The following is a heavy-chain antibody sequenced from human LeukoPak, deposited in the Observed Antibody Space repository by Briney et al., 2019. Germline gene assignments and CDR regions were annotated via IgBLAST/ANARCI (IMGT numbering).Heavy chain of an antibody. V-gene: IGHV1-8*01. CDR1: GYTFTSYD. D-gene: IGHD3-3*01. CDR2: MNPNSGNT. Sequence: ASVKVSCKASGYTFTSYDINWVRRATGQGLEWMGWMNPNSGNTGYAQKFQGRVTMTRNTSISTAYMELSSLRSEDTAVYYCARGIIRARGGTPIDYWGQGTLVTVSS. CDR3: ARGIIRARGGTPIDY. J-gene: IGHJ4*02.